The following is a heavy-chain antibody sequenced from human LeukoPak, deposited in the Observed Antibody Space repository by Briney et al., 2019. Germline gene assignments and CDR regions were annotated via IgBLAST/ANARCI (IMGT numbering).Heavy chain of an antibody. CDR2: INHSGST. CDR1: GGSFSGYY. V-gene: IGHV4-34*01. CDR3: AVSYGDYPELDY. Sequence: SETLSLTCAVYGGSFSGYYWSWIRQPPGKGLEWIGEINHSGSTNYNPSLKSRVTISVDTSKNQFSLKLSSVTAADTAVYYCAVSYGDYPELDYWGQGTLVTVSS. D-gene: IGHD4-17*01. J-gene: IGHJ4*02.